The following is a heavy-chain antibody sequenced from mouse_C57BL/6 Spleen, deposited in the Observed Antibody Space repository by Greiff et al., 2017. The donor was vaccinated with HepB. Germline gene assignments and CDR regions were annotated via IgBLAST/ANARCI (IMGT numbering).Heavy chain of an antibody. J-gene: IGHJ4*01. CDR2: IYPGSGNT. D-gene: IGHD2-5*01. Sequence: VQLQQSGAELVRPGASVKLSCKASGYTFTDYYINWVKQRPGQGLEWIARIYPGSGNTYYNEKFKGKATLTAEKSSSTAYMQLSSLTSEDSAVYFCARGDYSNYVYAMDYWGQGTSVTVSS. CDR1: GYTFTDYY. V-gene: IGHV1-76*01. CDR3: ARGDYSNYVYAMDY.